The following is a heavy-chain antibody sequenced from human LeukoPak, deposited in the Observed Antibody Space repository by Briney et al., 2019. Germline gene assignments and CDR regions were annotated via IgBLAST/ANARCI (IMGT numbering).Heavy chain of an antibody. J-gene: IGHJ4*02. D-gene: IGHD3-22*01. Sequence: ASVKVSCKASGGTFSSYAISWVRQAPGQGLEWMGWISAYNGNTNYAQKLQGRVTMTTDTSTSTAYMELRSLRSDDTAVYYCARSIKPNYYDSSGYSGLDYWGQGTLVTVSS. V-gene: IGHV1-18*01. CDR3: ARSIKPNYYDSSGYSGLDY. CDR1: GGTFSSYA. CDR2: ISAYNGNT.